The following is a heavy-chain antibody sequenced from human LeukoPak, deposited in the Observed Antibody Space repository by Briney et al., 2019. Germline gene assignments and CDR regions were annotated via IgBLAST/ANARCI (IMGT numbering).Heavy chain of an antibody. D-gene: IGHD3-10*01. J-gene: IGHJ6*04. V-gene: IGHV4-59*01. CDR2: IYYSGSS. CDR3: ARGTAVVRGVVGYYYGMDV. CDR1: GGSISSYY. Sequence: SETLSLTCTVSGGSISSYYWSWIRQPPGKGLEWIGYIYYSGSSNYNPSLKSRVTISVDTSKNQFSLKLSSVTAADTAVYYCARGTAVVRGVVGYYYGMDVWGKGTTVTVSS.